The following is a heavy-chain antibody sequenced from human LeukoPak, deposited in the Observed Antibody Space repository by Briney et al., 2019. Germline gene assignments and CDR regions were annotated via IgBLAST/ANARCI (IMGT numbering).Heavy chain of an antibody. J-gene: IGHJ4*02. Sequence: GRSLRLSCAASGFTFSNYGMHWVRQAPGKGLEWVAVIWYDGSNKYYADSVKGRFTISRDNGNNALYLQMNSLRDGDTAVYYCARGYSYRFDYWGQGTLVTVSS. CDR3: ARGYSYRFDY. V-gene: IGHV3-33*01. D-gene: IGHD4-11*01. CDR1: GFTFSNYG. CDR2: IWYDGSNK.